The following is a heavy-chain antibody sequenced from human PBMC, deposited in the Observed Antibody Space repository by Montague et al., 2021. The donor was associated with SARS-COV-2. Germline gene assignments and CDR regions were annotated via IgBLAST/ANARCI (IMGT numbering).Heavy chain of an antibody. V-gene: IGHV4-34*01. D-gene: IGHD3-3*01. CDR3: ARHRSYYENGFDP. J-gene: IGHJ5*02. CDR2: IHHSGST. CDR1: GGSFSGYY. Sequence: SETLSLTCAVYGGSFSGYYWSWIRQPPGKGLEWIGEIHHSGSTNYSPSLQSRGVISGDTSKNQFSLKLTSVTAADTAMYYCARHRSYYENGFDPWGQGTLVTVSS.